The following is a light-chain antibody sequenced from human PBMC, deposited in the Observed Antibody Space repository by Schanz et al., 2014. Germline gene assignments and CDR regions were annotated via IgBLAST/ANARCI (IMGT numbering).Light chain of an antibody. V-gene: IGKV3-20*01. CDR2: DAS. J-gene: IGKJ4*01. Sequence: EIVMTQSSGTLSVSPGERATLSCRASQSVSSFLAWYQQKPGQAPRLLIYDASNRATGIPARFSGSGSGTDFTLTISRLEPEDFAVYYCQQYGSSSRVTFGGGTKVEIK. CDR3: QQYGSSSRVT. CDR1: QSVSSF.